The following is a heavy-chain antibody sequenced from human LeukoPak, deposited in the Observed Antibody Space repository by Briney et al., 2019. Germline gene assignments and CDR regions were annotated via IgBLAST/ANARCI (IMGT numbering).Heavy chain of an antibody. V-gene: IGHV1-2*02. D-gene: IGHD7-27*01. Sequence: ASVKVSCKAFGYTFTDYYIHWVRQAPGQGLEWMGWINPKNGGTNFAQKFQGMITMTRDTSINTAYMDVSRLTSDDTAVYYCARDRFKWGPMDYFDSWGQGTRVTVSS. CDR3: ARDRFKWGPMDYFDS. J-gene: IGHJ4*02. CDR2: INPKNGGT. CDR1: GYTFTDYY.